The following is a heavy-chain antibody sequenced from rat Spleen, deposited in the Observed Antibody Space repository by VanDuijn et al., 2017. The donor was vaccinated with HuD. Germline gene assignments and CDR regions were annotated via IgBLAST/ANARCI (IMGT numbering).Heavy chain of an antibody. CDR2: IWSGGNT. Sequence: VQLKESGPGLVQPSQTLSLTCTVSGFSLTSYGVSWVRQPPGKGLEWIGEIWSGGNTHYNLALKSRLSISRDTSKSQVFLKMNSLQTEDTAMYFCARYNEGPIGDWGQGVMVTVSS. CDR1: GFSLTSYG. D-gene: IGHD3-7*01. J-gene: IGHJ2*01. V-gene: IGHV2-16*01. CDR3: ARYNEGPIGD.